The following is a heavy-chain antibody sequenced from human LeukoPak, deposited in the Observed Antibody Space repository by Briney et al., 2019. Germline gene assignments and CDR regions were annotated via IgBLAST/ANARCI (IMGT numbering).Heavy chain of an antibody. CDR3: AASGNSWWEGFFHD. D-gene: IGHD2-8*02. Sequence: PSETLSRTCTVSRASMSSFFWSWIRQPPGKGLEWIGHIHYSGTTKYNPSLTSRITFSMDTSKSQVSLRLTSVTAADTAMYYCAASGNSWWEGFFHDWGQGTLVSVSS. J-gene: IGHJ1*01. CDR1: RASMSSFF. CDR2: IHYSGTT. V-gene: IGHV4-59*03.